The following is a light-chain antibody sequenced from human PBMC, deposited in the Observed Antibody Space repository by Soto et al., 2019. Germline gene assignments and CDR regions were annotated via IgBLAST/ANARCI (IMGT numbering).Light chain of an antibody. J-gene: IGKJ3*01. CDR1: HDIGNY. CDR3: QHSDHLPL. V-gene: IGKV1-33*01. CDR2: GAF. Sequence: DIQMTQSPPHLSASIGDRVTITCQASHDIGNYLNWYQHKPGKAPNLVIYGAFNLETWVPSRFSGGGSGTDFTFTISSLRPEDIATYYCQHSDHLPLFGPGTKVDF.